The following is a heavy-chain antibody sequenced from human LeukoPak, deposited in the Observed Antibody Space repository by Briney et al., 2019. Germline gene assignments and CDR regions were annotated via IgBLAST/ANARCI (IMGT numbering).Heavy chain of an antibody. Sequence: SETLSLTCTVSGGSISSGSYYWSWIRQPAGKGLEWIGRIYTSGSTNYNPSLKSRVTISVDTSKNQFSLKLSSVTAADTAVYYCARVWEMATNYWGQGTLVTVSS. CDR2: IYTSGST. D-gene: IGHD5-24*01. J-gene: IGHJ4*02. CDR3: ARVWEMATNY. CDR1: GGSISSGSYY. V-gene: IGHV4-61*02.